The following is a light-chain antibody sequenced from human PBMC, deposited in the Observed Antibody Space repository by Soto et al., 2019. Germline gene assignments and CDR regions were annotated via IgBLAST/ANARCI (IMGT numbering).Light chain of an antibody. V-gene: IGKV1-13*02. J-gene: IGKJ5*01. CDR2: DAS. CDR3: QQFKSYPIT. Sequence: AIQLTQSPSSLSAAVGDRVTITCRASQDIFTALAWYQQTPGKAPKLLIYDASGLESGVPSRFSGSGSGTDFTLTISSLQAEDFATYYCQQFKSYPITFGQGTRLEIK. CDR1: QDIFTA.